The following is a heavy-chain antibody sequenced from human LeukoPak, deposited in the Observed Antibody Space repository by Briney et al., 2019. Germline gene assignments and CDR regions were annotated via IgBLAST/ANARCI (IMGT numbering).Heavy chain of an antibody. CDR3: ARVYYYGSGSYWNNCFDL. D-gene: IGHD3-10*01. Sequence: SVKVSCKPSGYTFTSYGISWVRQAPGQGLEWMGRIIPIFGTANYAQKFQGRVTITTDESTSTAYLELSSLRSEDTAVYYCARVYYYGSGSYWNNCFDLWGQGTLVTV. J-gene: IGHJ5*02. CDR1: GYTFTSYG. V-gene: IGHV1-69*05. CDR2: IIPIFGTA.